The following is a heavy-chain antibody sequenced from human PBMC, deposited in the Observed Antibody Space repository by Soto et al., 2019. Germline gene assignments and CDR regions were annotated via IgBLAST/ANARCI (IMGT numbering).Heavy chain of an antibody. Sequence: PGVSLGLSCTGSGFTIQSYIIKGVHHAPGKGLEWVSSISSSSSYIYYADSVKGRFTISRDNAKNSLYLQMNSLRAEDTDVYYCATGTVTTSWGQGTLVP. V-gene: IGHV3-21*01. CDR1: GFTIQSYI. D-gene: IGHD4-17*01. CDR3: ATGTVTTS. CDR2: ISSSSSYI. J-gene: IGHJ5*02.